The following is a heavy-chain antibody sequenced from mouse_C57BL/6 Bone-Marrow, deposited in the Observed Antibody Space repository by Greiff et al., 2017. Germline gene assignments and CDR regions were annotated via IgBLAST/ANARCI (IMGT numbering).Heavy chain of an antibody. CDR3: ARTGFAY. CDR2: ISSGSSTI. J-gene: IGHJ3*01. Sequence: EVHLVESGGGLVKPGGSLKLSCAASGFTFSDYGMHWVRQAPEKGLEWVAYISSGSSTIYYADTVKGRFTLSRDNAKNTLFLQMTSLRSEDTAMYYCARTGFAYWGQGTLVTVSA. CDR1: GFTFSDYG. V-gene: IGHV5-17*01.